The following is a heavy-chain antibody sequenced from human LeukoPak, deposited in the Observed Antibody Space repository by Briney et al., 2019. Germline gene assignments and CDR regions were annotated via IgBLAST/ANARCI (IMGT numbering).Heavy chain of an antibody. V-gene: IGHV3-30*03. D-gene: IGHD1-26*01. CDR2: ISYDGSNK. CDR3: ASMGATTVDYFDY. CDR1: GFTFSSYG. J-gene: IGHJ4*02. Sequence: GSLRLSCAASGFTFSSYGMHWVRQAPGKGLEWVAVISYDGSNKYYADSVKGRFTISRDNSKNTLYLQMNSLRAEDTAVYYCASMGATTVDYFDYWGQGTLVTVSS.